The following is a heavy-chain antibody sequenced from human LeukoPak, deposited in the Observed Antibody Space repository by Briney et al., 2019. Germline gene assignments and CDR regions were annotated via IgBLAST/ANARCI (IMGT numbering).Heavy chain of an antibody. CDR1: GGTFSSYA. J-gene: IGHJ4*02. Sequence: SVRVSCKASGGTFSSYAISWVRQAPGQGLEWMGGIIPIFGTANYAQKFQGRVTITTDESTSTAYMELSSLRSEDTAVYYCAREENDILTGYYHAWGQGTLVTVSS. V-gene: IGHV1-69*05. CDR2: IIPIFGTA. D-gene: IGHD3-9*01. CDR3: AREENDILTGYYHA.